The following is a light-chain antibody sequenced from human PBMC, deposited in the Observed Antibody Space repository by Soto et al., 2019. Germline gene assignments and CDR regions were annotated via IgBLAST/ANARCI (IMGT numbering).Light chain of an antibody. J-gene: IGLJ1*01. CDR2: DVT. Sequence: QSVLTQPASVSGSPGQSITISCTGTSSDVGGYNYVSWFQQHPGKAPNLMIYDVTTRPSGVSHRFSGSKSGNTGSLTISRLQAEDEADYYCSSYTHTTLYVFGSGTKVTVL. V-gene: IGLV2-14*03. CDR1: SSDVGGYNY. CDR3: SSYTHTTLYV.